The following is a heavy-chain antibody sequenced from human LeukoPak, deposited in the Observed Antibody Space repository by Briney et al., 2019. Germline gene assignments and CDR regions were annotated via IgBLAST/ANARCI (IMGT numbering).Heavy chain of an antibody. CDR2: IYTSGTT. CDR3: ARSYDIGGYSVGFDY. Sequence: SETLSLTCTVSGGTMSTFYWSWIRQPAGKGLEWIGRIYTSGTTNYNPSLESRVTMSVDTSKNQFSLKLRSVTAADAAMYYCARSYDIGGYSVGFDYWGQGTLVTVSA. CDR1: GGTMSTFY. J-gene: IGHJ4*02. V-gene: IGHV4-4*07. D-gene: IGHD3-22*01.